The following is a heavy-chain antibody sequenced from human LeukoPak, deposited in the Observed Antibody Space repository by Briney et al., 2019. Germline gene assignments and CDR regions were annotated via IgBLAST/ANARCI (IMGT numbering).Heavy chain of an antibody. D-gene: IGHD1-26*01. Sequence: PSETLSLTCTVSSGSISSSSYYWGWIRQPPGKGLEWIGSIYYSGSTYYNPSLKSRVTISVDTSKNQFSLKLSSVTAADTAVYYCARQRIVGAAGYWGQGTLVTVSS. CDR1: SGSISSSSYY. CDR3: ARQRIVGAAGY. V-gene: IGHV4-39*01. J-gene: IGHJ4*02. CDR2: IYYSGST.